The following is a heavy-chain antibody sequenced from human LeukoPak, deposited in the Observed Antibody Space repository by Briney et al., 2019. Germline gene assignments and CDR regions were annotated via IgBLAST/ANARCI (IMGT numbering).Heavy chain of an antibody. CDR1: GFTFSSYR. CDR2: IKQDGSEK. Sequence: GGSLRLSCAASGFTFSSYRMSWVRQAPGKGLEWVANIKQDGSEKYYVDSVKGRFTISRDNAKNSLYLQMNSLRAEDTAVYYCARVEYSSSWHDYYYYMDVWGKGTTVTISS. CDR3: ARVEYSSSWHDYYYYMDV. J-gene: IGHJ6*03. D-gene: IGHD6-13*01. V-gene: IGHV3-7*01.